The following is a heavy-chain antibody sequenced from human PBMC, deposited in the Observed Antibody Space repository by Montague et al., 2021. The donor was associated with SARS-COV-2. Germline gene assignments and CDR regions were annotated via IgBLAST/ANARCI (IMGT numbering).Heavy chain of an antibody. V-gene: IGHV4-34*01. D-gene: IGHD2-2*01. CDR3: ARFAYRLLLIASYYGMDV. Sequence: SETLSLTCAVYGGSFSGYYWIWIRQPPGQGQEWIGEISHSGSTNYNPFLKSRVTITIDTSKNQISLKLSAVTAADTAVSYCARFAYRLLLIASYYGMDVWGQGTTVTVSS. J-gene: IGHJ6*02. CDR1: GGSFSGYY. CDR2: ISHSGST.